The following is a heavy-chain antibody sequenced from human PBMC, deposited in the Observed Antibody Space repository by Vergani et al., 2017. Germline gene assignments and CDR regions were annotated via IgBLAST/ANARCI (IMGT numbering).Heavy chain of an antibody. CDR1: GFTFGSYS. V-gene: IGHV3-21*06. D-gene: IGHD3-10*01. CDR3: ARDQGSGTNRHHYGMDV. CDR2: ISSSGNYV. Sequence: EENLVESGGGLVKPGGSLRLSCVASGFTFGSYSVNWVRQAPGRGLEWVSSISSSGNYVYYTDSVKGRFSISRDNAKSLLSLQMNSLRADDTAVYYCARDQGSGTNRHHYGMDVWGQGTTVTVSS. J-gene: IGHJ6*02.